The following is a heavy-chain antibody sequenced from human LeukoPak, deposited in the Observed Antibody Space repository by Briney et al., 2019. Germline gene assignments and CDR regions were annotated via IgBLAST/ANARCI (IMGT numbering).Heavy chain of an antibody. J-gene: IGHJ4*02. Sequence: GGSLRLSCAASGFTFSSHGMHWVRQAPGKGLEWVAVIWYDGKIKYYLDSVKGRFTISRDNSKNTVVLQMNSLRAEDTAVYYCAKDRDALGQQLAIDDWGQGTLVTVSA. V-gene: IGHV3-33*06. CDR2: IWYDGKIK. CDR3: AKDRDALGQQLAIDD. CDR1: GFTFSSHG. D-gene: IGHD6-13*01.